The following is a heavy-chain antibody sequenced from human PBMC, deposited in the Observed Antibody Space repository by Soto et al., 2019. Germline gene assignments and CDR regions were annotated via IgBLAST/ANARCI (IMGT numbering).Heavy chain of an antibody. CDR1: GYTFSNYG. CDR3: ARDGRVSFYDYGMDV. D-gene: IGHD2-8*02. V-gene: IGHV1-18*01. Sequence: ASVKVCCKASGYTFSNYGITWVRQAPGHGLEWLGWVTAFNGDTNYAQNVQGRVTLTTDTSTETAYMELRSLRPDDTAVYYCARDGRVSFYDYGMDVGG. J-gene: IGHJ6*02. CDR2: VTAFNGDT.